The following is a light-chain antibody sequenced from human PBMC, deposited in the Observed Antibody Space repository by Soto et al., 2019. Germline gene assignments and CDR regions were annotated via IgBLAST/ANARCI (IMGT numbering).Light chain of an antibody. CDR2: DVS. J-gene: IGLJ1*01. Sequence: QSALTQPASVSGFPGQSITISCTGTSSDVGGYNYVSWYQQHPGKAPKLMIYDVSNRPSGVSNRFSGSKSGNTASLTISGLQAEDEADYYCSSYTSSSTLQVFGTGTKV. V-gene: IGLV2-14*01. CDR1: SSDVGGYNY. CDR3: SSYTSSSTLQV.